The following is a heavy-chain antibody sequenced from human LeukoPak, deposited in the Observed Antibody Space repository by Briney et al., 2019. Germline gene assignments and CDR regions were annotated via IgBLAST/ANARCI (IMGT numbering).Heavy chain of an antibody. CDR1: GGSISSSSYY. CDR3: ARGVTAAGHFDY. Sequence: PSETLSLTCTVSGGSISSSSYYWSWIRQPAGKGLEWIGRIYTSGSTTYNPSLKSRVTISVDTSKNQFSLILSTVPATDTALYYCARGVTAAGHFDYWGQGTLVTVSS. J-gene: IGHJ4*02. V-gene: IGHV4-61*02. CDR2: IYTSGST. D-gene: IGHD6-13*01.